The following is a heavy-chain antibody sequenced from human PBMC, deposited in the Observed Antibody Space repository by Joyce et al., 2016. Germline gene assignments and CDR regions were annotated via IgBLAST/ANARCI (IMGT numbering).Heavy chain of an antibody. J-gene: IGHJ6*02. CDR1: GFTFSSSS. D-gene: IGHD2-15*01. CDR3: MRVRKAYSYSMDI. Sequence: EVQLVETGGGLVKPGGSLRLSCAASGFTFSSSSRSWIRQAPGKGLEWVAALNGNSYFIFHADSVKGRFTVSRDNAKNTRYLQMNSLRVENTTVFYCMRVRKAYSYSMDIWGQGTTVTVSS. V-gene: IGHV3-21*01. CDR2: LNGNSYFI.